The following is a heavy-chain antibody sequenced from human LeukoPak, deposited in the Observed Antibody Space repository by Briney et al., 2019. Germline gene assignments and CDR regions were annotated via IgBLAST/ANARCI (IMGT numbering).Heavy chain of an antibody. CDR3: ARGRGVRGVIFDFDY. CDR2: INPSGGST. Sequence: ASVKVSCKASGYTFTSYYMHWVRQAPGQGLEWMEIINPSGGSTSYAQKFQGRVTMTRDTSTSTVYMELSSLRSEDTAVYYCARGRGVRGVIFDFDYWGREPWSPSPQ. V-gene: IGHV1-46*01. CDR1: GYTFTSYY. J-gene: IGHJ4*02. D-gene: IGHD3-10*01.